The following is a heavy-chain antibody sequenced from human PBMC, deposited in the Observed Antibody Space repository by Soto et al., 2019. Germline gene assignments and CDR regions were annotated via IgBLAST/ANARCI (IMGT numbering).Heavy chain of an antibody. J-gene: IGHJ5*02. CDR3: ARDWPYCFHSSGRRRGHWVDP. V-gene: IGHV4-61*01. Sequence: QVQLQESGPGLVRPSETLSLTCTVSGGTVTSGTYYWSWIRRAPGKGLEWIGHFYDSGSTNYNPSLNSRVTISVGTSMNQFSLRLSSVTAADTAVYYCARDWPYCFHSSGRRRGHWVDPWGQGTLVSVSS. D-gene: IGHD3-22*01. CDR1: GGTVTSGTYY. CDR2: FYDSGST.